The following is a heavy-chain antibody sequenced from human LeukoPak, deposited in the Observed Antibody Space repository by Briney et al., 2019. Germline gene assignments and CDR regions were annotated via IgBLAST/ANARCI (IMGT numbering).Heavy chain of an antibody. D-gene: IGHD2-15*01. J-gene: IGHJ4*02. CDR2: IYYSGST. Sequence: PSETLSLTCTVSGGSISSGDYYWSWIRQPPGKGLEWIGYIYYSGSTYYNPSLKSRVTISVDTSKNQFSLKLSSVTAADTAVYYCASEHGYCSGGSCYDYWGQGTLVTVSS. V-gene: IGHV4-30-4*01. CDR1: GGSISSGDYY. CDR3: ASEHGYCSGGSCYDY.